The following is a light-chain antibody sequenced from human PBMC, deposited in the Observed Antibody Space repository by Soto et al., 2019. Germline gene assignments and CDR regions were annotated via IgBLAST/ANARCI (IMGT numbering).Light chain of an antibody. J-gene: IGKJ4*01. CDR2: DVS. Sequence: GDRVTITCRASQRFSTWLAWYQQKPGRAPNLQIYDVSNLESGFPSRFSGSGSGTEFTLTISSLQPDDFATYYCQQYYRYPLTFGGGTTVEIK. CDR3: QQYYRYPLT. V-gene: IGKV1-5*01. CDR1: QRFSTW.